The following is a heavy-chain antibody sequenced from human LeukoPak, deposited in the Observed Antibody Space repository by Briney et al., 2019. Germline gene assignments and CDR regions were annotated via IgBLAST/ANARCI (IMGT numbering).Heavy chain of an antibody. CDR1: GFTFDDYG. D-gene: IGHD2-21*01. J-gene: IGHJ4*02. Sequence: GGSLRLSVAASGFTFDDYGMSWGRQAPGKGLEGGSSIKVKGGSTGYADSVKGRFTISRDNAKNSLYLQMDRLRAEDAAVYFCAKAPVTSCRGAYCYPFDSWGQGTLVTVSS. CDR3: AKAPVTSCRGAYCYPFDS. CDR2: IKVKGGST. V-gene: IGHV3-20*03.